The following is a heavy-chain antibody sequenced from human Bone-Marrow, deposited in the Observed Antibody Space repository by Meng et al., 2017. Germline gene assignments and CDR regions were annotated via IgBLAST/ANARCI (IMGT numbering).Heavy chain of an antibody. J-gene: IGHJ4*02. V-gene: IGHV4-39*01. CDR3: ARQAGVAARRGNFDD. D-gene: IGHD6-6*01. Sequence: QLQLQESGPGLVKPSETLSLTCTVPGGSISSSSFYWGWVRQPPGKGLEWIGSIYYRGSTYHNPSLKSRVIISVDTSKNQFSLKLSSVTAADTAVYYCARQAGVAARRGNFDDWGQGTLVTVSS. CDR2: IYYRGST. CDR1: GGSISSSSFY.